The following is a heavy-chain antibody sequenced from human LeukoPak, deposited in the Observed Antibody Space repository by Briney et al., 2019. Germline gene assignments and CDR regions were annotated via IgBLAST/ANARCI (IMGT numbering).Heavy chain of an antibody. V-gene: IGHV4-61*02. D-gene: IGHD5-24*01. Sequence: PSETLSLTCTVSGGSISSGSYYWSWIRQPAGKGLEWIGRIYTSGSTNYNPSLKSRVTISVDTSKNQFSLKLSSVTAADTAVYYCAREGGGYNLFDYWGQGTLVTASS. CDR1: GGSISSGSYY. CDR3: AREGGGYNLFDY. CDR2: IYTSGST. J-gene: IGHJ4*02.